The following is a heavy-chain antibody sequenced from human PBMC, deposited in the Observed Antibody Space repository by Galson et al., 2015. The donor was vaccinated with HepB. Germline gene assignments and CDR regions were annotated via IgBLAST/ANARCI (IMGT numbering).Heavy chain of an antibody. J-gene: IGHJ4*02. V-gene: IGHV3-7*01. D-gene: IGHD1-1*01. CDR3: ARDPLDDQGLNAFDY. CDR2: IKEDGSEK. Sequence: SLRLSCAASGFTFRSYWMSWVRQAPGEGLEWVANIKEDGSEKSYVDSAKGRFTISRDNAKNSLYLQMNSLRVEDTAIYYCARDPLDDQGLNAFDYWGQGTLVTVSS. CDR1: GFTFRSYW.